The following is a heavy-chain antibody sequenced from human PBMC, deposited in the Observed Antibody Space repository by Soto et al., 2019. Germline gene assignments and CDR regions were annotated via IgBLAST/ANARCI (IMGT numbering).Heavy chain of an antibody. J-gene: IGHJ4*02. CDR3: ARTYSSGWYSHFDY. D-gene: IGHD6-19*01. Sequence: HGLDLEWLALIYWNDDKRYSPSLKSRLTITKDTSKNQVVLTMTNMDPMDTATYYCARTYSSGWYSHFDYWGQGTLVTVSS. V-gene: IGHV2-5*01. CDR2: IYWNDDK.